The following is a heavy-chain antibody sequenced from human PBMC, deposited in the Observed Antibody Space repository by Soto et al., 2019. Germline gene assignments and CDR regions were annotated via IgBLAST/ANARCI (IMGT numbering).Heavy chain of an antibody. J-gene: IGHJ4*02. CDR1: GGSISSSNW. V-gene: IGHV4-4*02. CDR3: ARVPHIAVAGTWGED. CDR2: IYHSGST. D-gene: IGHD6-19*01. Sequence: SETLSLTCAVSGGSISSSNWWSWVRQPPGKGLEWIGEIYHSGSTNYNPSLKSRVTISVDKSKNQFSLKLSSVTAADTAVYYCARVPHIAVAGTWGEDWGQGTLVTVSS.